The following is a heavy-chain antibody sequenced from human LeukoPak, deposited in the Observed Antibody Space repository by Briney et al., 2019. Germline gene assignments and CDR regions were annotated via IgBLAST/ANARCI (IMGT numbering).Heavy chain of an antibody. Sequence: PGGSLRLSCVASAFTFDDYGMSWVRQAPGKGLEWVSAINWNGVNTGYADSEKGRFTITRDNANNSLYLQMNSLRDDDTALYYCVRVHRYSSSWDSFDQWGQGTLVTVSS. CDR3: VRVHRYSSSWDSFDQ. CDR2: INWNGVNT. D-gene: IGHD6-13*01. J-gene: IGHJ4*02. CDR1: AFTFDDYG. V-gene: IGHV3-20*04.